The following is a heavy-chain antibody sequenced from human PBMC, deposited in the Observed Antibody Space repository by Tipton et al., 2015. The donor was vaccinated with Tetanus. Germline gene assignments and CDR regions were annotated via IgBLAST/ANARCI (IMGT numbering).Heavy chain of an antibody. V-gene: IGHV4-4*07. J-gene: IGHJ6*02. CDR3: ARDGQPGYYYGMDV. Sequence: TLSLTCAVSGGSISSDYWSWIRQPAGKGLEWIGRIYTSGSTNYNPSLKSRVTMSVDTSKNHFSLKLSSVTAADTAIYYCARDGQPGYYYGMDVWGQGTTVTFSS. D-gene: IGHD1-14*01. CDR2: IYTSGST. CDR1: GGSISSDY.